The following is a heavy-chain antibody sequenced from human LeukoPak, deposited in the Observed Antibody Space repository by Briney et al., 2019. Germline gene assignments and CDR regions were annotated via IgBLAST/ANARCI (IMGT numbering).Heavy chain of an antibody. V-gene: IGHV1-3*01. CDR3: AVCSSTSCYSHWYFDY. J-gene: IGHJ4*02. CDR2: INAGNGNT. D-gene: IGHD2-2*01. Sequence: ASVKVSCKASGYTFTSYAMHWVRQAPGQRLEWMGWINAGNGNTKYSQKFQGRVTITRGTSASTAYMELSSLRSEDTAVYYCAVCSSTSCYSHWYFDYWGQGTLVTVSS. CDR1: GYTFTSYA.